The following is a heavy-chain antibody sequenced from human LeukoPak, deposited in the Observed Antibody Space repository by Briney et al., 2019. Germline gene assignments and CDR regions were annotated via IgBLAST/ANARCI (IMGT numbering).Heavy chain of an antibody. CDR3: ARVYYSNSYDYWYFDL. J-gene: IGHJ2*01. CDR2: IYYSGST. D-gene: IGHD6-13*01. Sequence: SETLSLTCTVSGESISGFYWTWIRQPPGKGLEWIGYIYYSGSTNYNPSLKSRVTMSVDTSKNQFSLKLSSVTAADTAVYYCARVYYSNSYDYWYFDLWGRGTLVTVSS. V-gene: IGHV4-59*01. CDR1: GESISGFY.